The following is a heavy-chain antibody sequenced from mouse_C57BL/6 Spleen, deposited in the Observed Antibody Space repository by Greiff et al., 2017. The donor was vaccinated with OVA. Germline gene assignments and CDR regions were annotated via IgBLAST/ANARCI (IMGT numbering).Heavy chain of an antibody. D-gene: IGHD2-2*01. Sequence: EVQGVESGGDLVKPGGSLKLSCAASGFTFSSYGMSWVRQTPDKRLEWVATISSGGSYTYYPDSVKGRFTISRDNAKNTLYLQMSSLKSEDTAMYYCAREVNGYFDYWGQGTTLTVSS. CDR3: AREVNGYFDY. CDR1: GFTFSSYG. J-gene: IGHJ2*01. V-gene: IGHV5-6*01. CDR2: ISSGGSYT.